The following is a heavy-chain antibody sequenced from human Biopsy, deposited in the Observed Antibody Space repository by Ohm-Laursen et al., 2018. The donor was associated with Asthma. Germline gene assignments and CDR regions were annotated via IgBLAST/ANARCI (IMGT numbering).Heavy chain of an antibody. CDR1: PGSFSGFY. CDR3: ARGPELDV. J-gene: IGHJ6*02. CDR2: TNERGVT. Sequence: GTLSLTCDVHPGSFSGFYWTWIRQSPEKGLEWIGETNERGVTNNNPSLKSRVIISIDTYWNRVSLKLTSVTAADTAVYYCARGPELDVWGQGTTVTVSS. V-gene: IGHV4-34*01.